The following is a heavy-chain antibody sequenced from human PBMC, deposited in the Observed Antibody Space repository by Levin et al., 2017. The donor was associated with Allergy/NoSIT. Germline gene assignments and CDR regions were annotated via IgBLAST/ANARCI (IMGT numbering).Heavy chain of an antibody. CDR3: ATARKRSGRGYYYGMDV. CDR2: VDPQEGDT. J-gene: IGHJ6*02. Sequence: PWASVKVSCKVSGYALSELSMHWVRQAPGKGLEWMGGVDPQEGDTIYAQKFQGRVTMTEDTSIDTAYMEVSSLRSEDTAVYYCATARKRSGRGYYYGMDVWGQGTTVTVSS. V-gene: IGHV1-24*01. D-gene: IGHD3-10*01. CDR1: GYALSELS.